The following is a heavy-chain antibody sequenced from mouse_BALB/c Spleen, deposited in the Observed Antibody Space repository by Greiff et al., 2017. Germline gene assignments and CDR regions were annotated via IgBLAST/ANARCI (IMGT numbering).Heavy chain of an antibody. CDR3: AREGSYYYGSSYYAMDY. J-gene: IGHJ4*01. D-gene: IGHD1-1*01. Sequence: DVQLVESGPGLVKPSQSLSLTCTVTGYSITSDYAWNWIRQFPGNKLEWMGYISYSGSTSYNPSLKSRISITRDTSKNQFFLQLNSVTTEDTATYYCAREGSYYYGSSYYAMDYWGQGTSVTVSS. CDR2: ISYSGST. CDR1: GYSITSDYA. V-gene: IGHV3-2*02.